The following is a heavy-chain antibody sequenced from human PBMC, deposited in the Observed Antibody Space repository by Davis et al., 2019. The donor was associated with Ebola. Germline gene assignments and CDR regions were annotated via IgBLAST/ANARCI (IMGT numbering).Heavy chain of an antibody. CDR1: GGSISSYY. J-gene: IGHJ3*02. V-gene: IGHV4-59*01. D-gene: IGHD4-17*01. CDR3: ARHGGRGDYFVDI. CDR2: IYYSGST. Sequence: MPSETLSLTCTVSGGSISSYYWSWIRQPPGKGLEWIGYIYYSGSTNYNPSLKSRVTISVDTSKNQFSLKLSSVTAADTAVYYCARHGGRGDYFVDIWGQGTMVTVSS.